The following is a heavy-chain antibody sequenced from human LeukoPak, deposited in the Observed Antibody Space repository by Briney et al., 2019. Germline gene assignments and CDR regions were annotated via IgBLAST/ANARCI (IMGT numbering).Heavy chain of an antibody. D-gene: IGHD5-18*01. J-gene: IGHJ4*02. CDR1: GYTVTSYG. V-gene: IGHV1-18*01. Sequence: ASVTVSFKASGYTVTSYGISWVRQAPGQGLEWMGWVSAYNGNTNYAQKLQGRVTITTDTTKSTANMELRSLRSDDTAVYYCARAVDTAMVYFDYWGQGTLVTVSS. CDR2: VSAYNGNT. CDR3: ARAVDTAMVYFDY.